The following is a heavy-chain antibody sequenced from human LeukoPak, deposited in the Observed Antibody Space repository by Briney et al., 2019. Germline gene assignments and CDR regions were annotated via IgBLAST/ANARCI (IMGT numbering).Heavy chain of an antibody. CDR1: GGSISGYY. CDR3: ARDSPDGYSHGHRYYNRDV. D-gene: IGHD6-13*01. Sequence: PSETLSLTCAVSGGSISGYYWTWIRQSAGRGMEYIGRIHFAGSTNYNPSLSSRLTLSIDTSKNQISLWLSSVTAADAAVYYCARDSPDGYSHGHRYYNRDVWGKGTT. CDR2: IHFAGST. V-gene: IGHV4-4*07. J-gene: IGHJ6*03.